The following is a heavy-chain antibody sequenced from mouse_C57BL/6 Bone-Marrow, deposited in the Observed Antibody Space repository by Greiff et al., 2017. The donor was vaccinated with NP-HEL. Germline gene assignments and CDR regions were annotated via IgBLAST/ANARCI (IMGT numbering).Heavy chain of an antibody. Sequence: VQLKQSGAELVRPGASVKLSCTASGFNIKDDYMHWVKQRPEQGLEWIGWIDPENGDTEYASKFQGKATVTADTSSNTAYLRLSSLTSEDTAVYYCTTPLTGLAYWGQGTLVTVSA. CDR3: TTPLTGLAY. CDR1: GFNIKDDY. CDR2: IDPENGDT. V-gene: IGHV14-4*01. J-gene: IGHJ3*01. D-gene: IGHD4-1*01.